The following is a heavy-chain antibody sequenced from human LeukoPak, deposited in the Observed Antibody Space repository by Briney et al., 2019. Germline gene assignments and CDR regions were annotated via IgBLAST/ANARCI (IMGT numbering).Heavy chain of an antibody. J-gene: IGHJ5*02. V-gene: IGHV3-33*01. Sequence: GGSLRLSCAASGFTFSSYGMHWVRQAPGKGLEWVAVIWYDGSNKYYADSVKGRFTISRDNSKNTPYLQMNSLRAEDTAVYYCARDSSSWNWFDPWGQGTLVTVSS. CDR1: GFTFSSYG. D-gene: IGHD6-13*01. CDR2: IWYDGSNK. CDR3: ARDSSSWNWFDP.